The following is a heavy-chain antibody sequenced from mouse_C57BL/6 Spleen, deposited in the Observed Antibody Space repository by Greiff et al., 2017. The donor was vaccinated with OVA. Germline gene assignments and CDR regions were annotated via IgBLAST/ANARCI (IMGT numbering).Heavy chain of an antibody. CDR1: GYTFTSYW. J-gene: IGHJ3*01. V-gene: IGHV1-52*01. Sequence: QVQLQQPGAELVRPGASVKLSCKASGYTFTSYWMHWVKQRPIQGLEWIGNIDPSDSDTHYNQKFKDKATLTVDKSSSTAYMQLSSLTSEDSAVYYCARWGDGTWFAYWGQGTLVTVAA. CDR2: IDPSDSDT. CDR3: ARWGDGTWFAY.